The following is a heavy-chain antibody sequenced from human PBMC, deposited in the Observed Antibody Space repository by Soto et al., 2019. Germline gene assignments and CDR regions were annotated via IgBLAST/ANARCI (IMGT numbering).Heavy chain of an antibody. V-gene: IGHV6-1*01. J-gene: IGHJ6*02. Sequence: QVQLQQSGSGLVKPSQTLSLTCAISGDSVSSSSAAWTWIRQSPSRGLEWLGRTYYRSKWYNQYAVSVKSRITINPDTSNHQFSLQLNSVTPEDTAVYYCARWEHEHGKMDVWGRGTTVTVSS. CDR1: GDSVSSSSAA. CDR2: TYYRSKWYN. D-gene: IGHD1-26*01. CDR3: ARWEHEHGKMDV.